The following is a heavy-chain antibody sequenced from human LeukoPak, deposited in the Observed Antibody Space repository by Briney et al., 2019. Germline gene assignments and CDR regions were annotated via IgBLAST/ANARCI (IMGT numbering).Heavy chain of an antibody. V-gene: IGHV4-30-4*01. J-gene: IGHJ4*02. CDR3: ARVGGDYRFDY. CDR2: IYYSGST. CDR1: GGSISSGDYY. Sequence: SETLSLTCTVSGGSISSGDYYWSWIRQPPGKGLEWIGYIYYSGSTYYNPSLKSRVTISVDTSKNQFSLKLSSVTAADTAVYYCARVGGDYRFDYWGQGTLVTVSS. D-gene: IGHD4-17*01.